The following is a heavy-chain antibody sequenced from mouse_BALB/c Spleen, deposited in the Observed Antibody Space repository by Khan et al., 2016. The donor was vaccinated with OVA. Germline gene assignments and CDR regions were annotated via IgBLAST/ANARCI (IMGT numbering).Heavy chain of an antibody. CDR1: GFSLSRYS. CDR2: IWGGGST. J-gene: IGHJ3*01. CDR3: ARKVYYDYDGFAY. Sequence: QVQLKESGPGLVAPSQSLSITCTVSGFSLSRYSVHWVRQPPGKGLEWLGMIWGGGSTDYNSALKSRLTISKDNSKSQVFFKMNSLQTDDTAMYYSARKVYYDYDGFAYWGQGTLVTVSA. D-gene: IGHD2-4*01. V-gene: IGHV2-6-4*01.